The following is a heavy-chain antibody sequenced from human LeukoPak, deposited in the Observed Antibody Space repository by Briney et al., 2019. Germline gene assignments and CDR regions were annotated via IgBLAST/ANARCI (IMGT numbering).Heavy chain of an antibody. CDR3: ARASYYGSGSYPDY. Sequence: GGSLRLSCAASGFTFSSYWMHWVRQAPGKGLVWVSRINSDGSSTSYADSVKGRFTISRGNANNTLYLQMNSLRAEDTAVYYCARASYYGSGSYPDYWGQGTLVTVSS. J-gene: IGHJ4*02. V-gene: IGHV3-74*01. CDR1: GFTFSSYW. D-gene: IGHD3-10*01. CDR2: INSDGSST.